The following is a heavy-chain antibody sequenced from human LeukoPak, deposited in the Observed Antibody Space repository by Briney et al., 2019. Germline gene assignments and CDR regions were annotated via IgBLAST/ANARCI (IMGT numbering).Heavy chain of an antibody. CDR1: GGSISSGSYY. CDR3: ARDLMVRTPWFDP. V-gene: IGHV4-61*02. CDR2: IYTSGST. J-gene: IGHJ5*02. D-gene: IGHD3-10*01. Sequence: SSETLSLTCTVSGGSISSGSYYWSWIRQPVGKGLEWIGRIYTSGSTNYNPSLKSRVTISVDTSKNQFSLKLNSVTAADTAAYYCARDLMVRTPWFDPWGQGTLVTVSS.